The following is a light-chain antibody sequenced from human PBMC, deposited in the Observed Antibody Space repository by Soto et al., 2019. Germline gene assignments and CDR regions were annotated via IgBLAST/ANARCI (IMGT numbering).Light chain of an antibody. CDR3: SSFTSSNTLV. Sequence: QSASVSGSPGQSITISCTGTSSDVGGYNYVSWYQQHPGKAPKLMIYEVSNRPSGVSNRFSGSKSGNTASLTISGLQAEDEAEYYCSSFTSSNTLVFGGETKLTVL. CDR1: SSDVGGYNY. V-gene: IGLV2-14*01. CDR2: EVS. J-gene: IGLJ3*02.